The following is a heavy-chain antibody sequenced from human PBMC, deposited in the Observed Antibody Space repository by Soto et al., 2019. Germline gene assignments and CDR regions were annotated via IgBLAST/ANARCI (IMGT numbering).Heavy chain of an antibody. CDR2: ISPHKGDT. CDR1: GYTFSSIG. CDR3: ARDLDGSGSYFTNY. V-gene: IGHV1-18*01. Sequence: ASVKFSCKTSGYTFSSIGISWVRQAPRQGLEWMGWISPHKGDTYYAQRLQGRVTMTTDTSTNTAYMELRSLRSDDTAVYFCARDLDGSGSYFTNYWGPGTLVTVSS. D-gene: IGHD3-10*01. J-gene: IGHJ4*02.